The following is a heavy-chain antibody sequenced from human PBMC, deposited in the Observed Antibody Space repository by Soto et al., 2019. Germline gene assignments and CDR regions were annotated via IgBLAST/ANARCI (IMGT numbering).Heavy chain of an antibody. J-gene: IGHJ3*02. CDR3: ATGPLWLGPASAFDI. V-gene: IGHV1-24*01. CDR1: GYTLTELS. CDR2: FDPEDGET. D-gene: IGHD3-10*01. Sequence: GASVKVSCKVSGYTLTELSMHWVRQAPGKGLEWMGGFDPEDGETIHAQKFQGRVTMTEDTSTDTAYMELSSLRSEDTAVYYCATGPLWLGPASAFDIWGQGTMVTVSS.